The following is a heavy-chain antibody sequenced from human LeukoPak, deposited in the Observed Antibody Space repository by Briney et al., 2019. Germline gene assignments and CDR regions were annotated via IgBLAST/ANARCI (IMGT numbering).Heavy chain of an antibody. CDR3: TKDSGHHRTDC. D-gene: IGHD1-26*01. CDR2: VYYDGNT. J-gene: IGHJ4*02. Sequence: SETLSLTXSVSGGSINRSSYYWGWIRQAPGKGLEWIGSVYYDGNTYYNPNPSLKSRATVSMATSRNQFSLKLRSVTAADTAVYYCTKDSGHHRTDCWGQGTLVTVSS. V-gene: IGHV4-39*02. CDR1: GGSINRSSYY.